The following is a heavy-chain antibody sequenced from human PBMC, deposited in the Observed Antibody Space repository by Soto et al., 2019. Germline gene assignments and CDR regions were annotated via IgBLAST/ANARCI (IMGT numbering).Heavy chain of an antibody. D-gene: IGHD2-15*01. J-gene: IGHJ4*02. CDR3: ARETSGYCSGGSCYG. CDR1: GGSISSGGYY. CDR2: IYYSGST. Sequence: SETLSLTCTVSGGSISSGGYYWSWIRQHPGKGLEWIGYIYYSGSTYYNPSLKSRVTISVDTSKNQFSLKLSSVTAADTAVYYCARETSGYCSGGSCYGWGQGTQVNVSS. V-gene: IGHV4-31*03.